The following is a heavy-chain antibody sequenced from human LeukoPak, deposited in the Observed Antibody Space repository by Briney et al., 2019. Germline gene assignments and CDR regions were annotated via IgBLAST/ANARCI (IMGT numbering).Heavy chain of an antibody. CDR1: GFTFSDYY. CDR3: ARGGSRGLRYFDWLPNYYYYYMDV. CDR2: ISSSGSTI. J-gene: IGHJ6*03. D-gene: IGHD3-9*01. Sequence: GGSLRLSCAASGFTFSDYYMSWLRQAPGKGLEWVSYISSSGSTIYYADSVKGRFTISRDNAKNSLYLQMNSLRAEDTAVYYCARGGSRGLRYFDWLPNYYYYYMDVWGKGTTVTISS. V-gene: IGHV3-11*04.